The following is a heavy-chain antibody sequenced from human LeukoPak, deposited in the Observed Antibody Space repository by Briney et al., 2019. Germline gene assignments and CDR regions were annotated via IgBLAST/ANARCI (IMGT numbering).Heavy chain of an antibody. CDR1: GYTFTGYY. J-gene: IGHJ4*02. CDR3: AREVAGTLDY. D-gene: IGHD6-19*01. CDR2: INPNSGGT. V-gene: IGHV1-2*04. Sequence: ASVKVSCKASGYTFTGYYMHSVRQAPGQGLEWMGWINPNSGGTNYAQKFQGWVTMTKDTSISTAYMELSRLRSDDTAVYYCAREVAGTLDYWGQGTLVTVSS.